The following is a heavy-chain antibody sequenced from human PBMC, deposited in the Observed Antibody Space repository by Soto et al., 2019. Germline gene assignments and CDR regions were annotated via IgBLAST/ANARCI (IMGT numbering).Heavy chain of an antibody. CDR1: GGSIISTFYY. Sequence: SETLSLTCTVSGGSIISTFYYWGWLRQPPGRGLEWIANIHYSGETHYSPSLKSRVAISVDTSKIQFSLTLDSVTAADTAVYYCARRPDFRDHGWFDPWCQGMLVTVSS. J-gene: IGHJ5*02. CDR3: ARRPDFRDHGWFDP. V-gene: IGHV4-39*01. CDR2: IHYSGET. D-gene: IGHD4-17*01.